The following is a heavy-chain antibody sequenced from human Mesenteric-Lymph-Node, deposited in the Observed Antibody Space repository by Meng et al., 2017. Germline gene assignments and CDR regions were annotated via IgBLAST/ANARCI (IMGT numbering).Heavy chain of an antibody. Sequence: QLRLQGWGPDLVKPSGTLSLACTVSGGSISSNGYYWDWVRQPPGKGLEWIGAIYHSGSTSYNPSLQSRVTMFVDTSKNQFSLMLTSVTATDTAVYYCARRRGGSGRDCWGQGTLVTVSS. V-gene: IGHV4-39*01. J-gene: IGHJ4*02. CDR1: GGSISSNGYY. CDR2: IYHSGST. D-gene: IGHD3-10*01. CDR3: ARRRGGSGRDC.